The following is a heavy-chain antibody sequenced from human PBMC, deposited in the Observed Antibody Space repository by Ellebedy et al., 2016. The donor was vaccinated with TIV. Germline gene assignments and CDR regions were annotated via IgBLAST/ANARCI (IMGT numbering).Heavy chain of an antibody. CDR1: GGSISGYF. CDR3: ARAGVSTLYGLDV. J-gene: IGHJ6*02. V-gene: IGHV4-59*12. CDR2: IYNSVST. D-gene: IGHD2-2*01. Sequence: ESLKISCTVSGGSISGYFWTWIRQPPGKGLEYIGYIYNSVSTNYNPSLKSRVTISEDSFKKRFSLELSSVTAADTAVYYCARAGVSTLYGLDVWGQGTTVTVSS.